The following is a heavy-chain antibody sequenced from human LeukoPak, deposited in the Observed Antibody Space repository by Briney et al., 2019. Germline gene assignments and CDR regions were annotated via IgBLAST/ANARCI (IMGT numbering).Heavy chain of an antibody. CDR2: IRYDGSNK. D-gene: IGHD2-2*01. J-gene: IGHJ6*02. CDR1: GFTFSSYG. V-gene: IGHV3-30*02. Sequence: PGGSLRLSCAASGFTFSSYGMHWVRQAPGKGLEWVAFIRYDGSNKYYADSVKGRFTISRDNSKNTLYLQMNSLRAEDTAVYYCARDSSQFFYYYYGMDVWGQGTTVTVSS. CDR3: ARDSSQFFYYYYGMDV.